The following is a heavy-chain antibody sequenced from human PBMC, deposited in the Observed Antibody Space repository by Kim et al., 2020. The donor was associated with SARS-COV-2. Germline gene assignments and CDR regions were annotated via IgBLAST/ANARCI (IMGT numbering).Heavy chain of an antibody. CDR1: GFTFDDYA. J-gene: IGHJ4*02. Sequence: GGSLRLSCAASGFTFDDYAMHWVRQAPGKGLEWVSGISWNSGSIGYADSVKGRFTISRDNAKNSLYLQMNSLRAEDTALYYCAKVSWEVQHFDYWGQGTLVTVSS. V-gene: IGHV3-9*01. CDR2: ISWNSGSI. D-gene: IGHD1-26*01. CDR3: AKVSWEVQHFDY.